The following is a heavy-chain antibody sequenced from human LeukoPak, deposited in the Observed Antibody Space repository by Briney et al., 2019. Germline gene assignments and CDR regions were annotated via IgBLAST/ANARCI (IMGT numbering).Heavy chain of an antibody. J-gene: IGHJ4*02. Sequence: SSETLSLTCAVYGGSFSGYYWSWIRQPPGKGLEWIGEINHSGSTNYNPSLKSRVTISVDTSKNQFSLKLSSVTAADTAVYYCARLNRSGWYFDYWGQGTLVTVSS. D-gene: IGHD6-19*01. V-gene: IGHV4-34*01. CDR2: INHSGST. CDR1: GGSFSGYY. CDR3: ARLNRSGWYFDY.